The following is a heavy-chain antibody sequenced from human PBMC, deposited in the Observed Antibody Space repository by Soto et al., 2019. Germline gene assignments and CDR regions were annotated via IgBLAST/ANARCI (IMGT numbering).Heavy chain of an antibody. CDR2: FDPEDGET. V-gene: IGHV1-24*01. D-gene: IGHD2-2*01. CDR3: AKEGGVPRDLVVVPAGIFDI. CDR1: GYTLTELS. J-gene: IGHJ3*02. Sequence: ASVKVSCKVSGYTLTELSMHCVRQAPGIGLEWMGGFDPEDGETIYAQKFQGRVTMTEDTSTDTAYMELSSLRSEDTPVYYCAKEGGVPRDLVVVPAGIFDICGQGPRVTV.